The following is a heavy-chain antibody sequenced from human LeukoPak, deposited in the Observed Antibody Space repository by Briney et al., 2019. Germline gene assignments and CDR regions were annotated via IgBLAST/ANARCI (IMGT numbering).Heavy chain of an antibody. CDR1: GFPFSSYA. CDR3: PRARYDYYYMDV. J-gene: IGHJ6*03. Sequence: GGPVTLPCAPSGFPFSSYAMLCAPHAPGKGLECVAVISYEGSNKYYADSVKGRFTISRDKPKNTLYLQMNSLRAEDTAVYYCPRARYDYYYMDVWGKGTTVTVSS. V-gene: IGHV3-30*14. CDR2: ISYEGSNK.